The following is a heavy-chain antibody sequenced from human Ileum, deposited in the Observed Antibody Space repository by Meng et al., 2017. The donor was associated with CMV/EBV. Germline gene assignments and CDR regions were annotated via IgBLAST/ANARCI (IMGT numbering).Heavy chain of an antibody. CDR3: ASLSGGDFEY. CDR1: GYTFTCYF. Sequence: QAQLVQSGAEVKMPXXSVKVSCKASGYTFTCYFMFWVRQAPGQGLEWMGSINPNSGATNFAQNFQGRVTMTRDTSINTAYMELNRLRSDDTAVYYCASLSGGDFEYWGHGPLVTVSS. J-gene: IGHJ4*01. CDR2: INPNSGAT. V-gene: IGHV1-2*02. D-gene: IGHD1-26*01.